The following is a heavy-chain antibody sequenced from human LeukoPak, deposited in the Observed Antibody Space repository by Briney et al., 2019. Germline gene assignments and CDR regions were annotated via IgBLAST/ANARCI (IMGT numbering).Heavy chain of an antibody. D-gene: IGHD4-11*01. Sequence: TSETLSLTCTVSGGSISSGGYYWSWIRQHPGKGLEWIGYIYYSGSTYYNPSLKSRVTISVDTSKNQFSLKLSSVTAADTAVYYCARDAYGNYEAFFDYWGQGTLVTVSS. V-gene: IGHV4-31*03. CDR1: GGSISSGGYY. CDR3: ARDAYGNYEAFFDY. CDR2: IYYSGST. J-gene: IGHJ4*02.